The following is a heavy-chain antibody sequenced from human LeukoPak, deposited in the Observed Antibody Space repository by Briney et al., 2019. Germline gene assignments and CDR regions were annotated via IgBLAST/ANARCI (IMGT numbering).Heavy chain of an antibody. CDR3: AREAVHYGSGSLDY. Sequence: SETLSLTCSVSGGSINAFYWSWIRQPAGKGLEWIGRIHSSGSTNYSPSLKSRVTMLLAPSKNQFSLSLISVTAADTAVYYCAREAVHYGSGSLDYWGQGTLVTVSS. J-gene: IGHJ4*02. CDR1: GGSINAFY. V-gene: IGHV4-4*07. CDR2: IHSSGST. D-gene: IGHD3-10*01.